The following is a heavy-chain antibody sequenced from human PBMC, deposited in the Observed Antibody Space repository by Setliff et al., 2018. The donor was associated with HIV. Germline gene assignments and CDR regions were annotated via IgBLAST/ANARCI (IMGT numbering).Heavy chain of an antibody. CDR3: ARASTRIGYDSSGYPFDY. Sequence: SETLSLTCTVSSGSISSSSYYWGWIRQPPGKGLEWIGSIYYSGSTYYNPSLKSRVTISVDTSKNQFSLKLSSVTAADTAVYYCARASTRIGYDSSGYPFDYWGQGTLVTVSS. V-gene: IGHV4-39*07. CDR2: IYYSGST. D-gene: IGHD3-22*01. J-gene: IGHJ4*02. CDR1: SGSISSSSYY.